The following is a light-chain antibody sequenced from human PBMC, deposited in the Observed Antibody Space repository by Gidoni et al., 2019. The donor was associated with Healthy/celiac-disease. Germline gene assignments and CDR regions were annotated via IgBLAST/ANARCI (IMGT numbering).Light chain of an antibody. V-gene: IGLV2-23*02. Sequence: QSALTQPASVSGSPGPSITISCTGTSSDFGSYNLFSWYQQHPGKAPKLLIYEVSKRPSGVSNRFSGSKSGKTASLTISGLQAEDEADYYCCSYAGSSTLVFGGGTKLTVL. CDR1: SSDFGSYNL. CDR3: CSYAGSSTLV. CDR2: EVS. J-gene: IGLJ2*01.